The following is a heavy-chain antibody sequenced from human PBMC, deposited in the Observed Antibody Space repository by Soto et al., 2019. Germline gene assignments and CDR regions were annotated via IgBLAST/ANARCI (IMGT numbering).Heavy chain of an antibody. CDR2: IYYSGST. Sequence: ASETLSLTCTVSGGSISSSSYYWGWIRQPPGKGLEWIGYIYYSGSTYYNPSLKSRLTISVDTSKNQFSLKLSSVTAADTAVYYCARVELYGSGSYGDAFDIWGQGTMVTVSS. V-gene: IGHV4-31*03. J-gene: IGHJ3*02. D-gene: IGHD3-10*01. CDR1: GGSISSSSYY. CDR3: ARVELYGSGSYGDAFDI.